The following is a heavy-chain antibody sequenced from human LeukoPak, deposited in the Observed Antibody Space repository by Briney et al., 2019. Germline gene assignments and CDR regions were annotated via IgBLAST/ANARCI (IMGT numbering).Heavy chain of an antibody. J-gene: IGHJ4*02. CDR3: ARHPHYDFWRGYYVDY. CDR1: GGSFSGYY. V-gene: IGHV4-34*01. CDR2: INHSGST. Sequence: SETLSLTCAVYGGSFSGYYWSWIRQPPGKGLEWIGEINHSGSTNYNPSLKSRVTISVDTSKNQFSLKLSSVTAADTAVYYCARHPHYDFWRGYYVDYWGQGTLVTVSS. D-gene: IGHD3-3*01.